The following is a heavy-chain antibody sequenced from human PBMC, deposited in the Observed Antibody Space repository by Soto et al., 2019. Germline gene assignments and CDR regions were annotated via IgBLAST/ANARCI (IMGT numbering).Heavy chain of an antibody. CDR1: GLTFSSYA. CDR3: ANLPLYSGSWPIDF. J-gene: IGHJ4*02. Sequence: GGSLRLSCAASGLTFSSYAMSWVRQAPGKGLEWVSGISGSGGSTYYADSVKGRFTISRDNSKNTLYLQMNSLRVEDTAVYYCANLPLYSGSWPIDFWGQGTLVTVSS. V-gene: IGHV3-23*01. CDR2: ISGSGGST. D-gene: IGHD6-13*01.